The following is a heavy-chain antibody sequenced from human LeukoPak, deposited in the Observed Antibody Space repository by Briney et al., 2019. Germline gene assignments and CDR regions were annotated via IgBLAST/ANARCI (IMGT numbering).Heavy chain of an antibody. J-gene: IGHJ4*02. CDR1: GFTFSSYW. D-gene: IGHD4-11*01. Sequence: PGGSLRLSCAASGFTFSSYWMSWVRQAPGKGLEWVSRIYSGGATYYADSVKGRFTISRDSSKNTLFLQMNSLRAEDTAVYYCARDPPAVKSGTYGWGQGTLVTVSS. CDR3: ARDPPAVKSGTYG. CDR2: IYSGGAT. V-gene: IGHV3-66*01.